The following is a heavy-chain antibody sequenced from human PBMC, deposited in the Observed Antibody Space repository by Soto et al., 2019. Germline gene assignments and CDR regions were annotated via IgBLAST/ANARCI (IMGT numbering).Heavy chain of an antibody. Sequence: PGGSLRLSCAASGFTFSSYGMHWVRQAPGKGLEWVAVIWYDGSNKYYADSVKGRFTISRDNSKNTLYLQINSLRAEDTAVYYCASDNEMQLRACYYCGMAVWGQGPTVTVSS. D-gene: IGHD4-17*01. CDR1: GFTFSSYG. V-gene: IGHV3-33*01. CDR3: ASDNEMQLRACYYCGMAV. CDR2: IWYDGSNK. J-gene: IGHJ6*02.